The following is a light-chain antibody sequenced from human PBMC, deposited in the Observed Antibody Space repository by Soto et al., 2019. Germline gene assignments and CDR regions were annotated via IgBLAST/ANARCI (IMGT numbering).Light chain of an antibody. CDR2: ATS. CDR1: QGVGGW. V-gene: IGKV1-12*01. Sequence: IQMTQSPSSVSASVGGRVTMTGRASQGVGGWLAWYQQKPGKVPKLLIYATSSLHSGVPSRFSGSGSGTDFTLSISSLQPEDFATYYCQQTHSLPLSFGPGTKVDIK. CDR3: QQTHSLPLS. J-gene: IGKJ3*01.